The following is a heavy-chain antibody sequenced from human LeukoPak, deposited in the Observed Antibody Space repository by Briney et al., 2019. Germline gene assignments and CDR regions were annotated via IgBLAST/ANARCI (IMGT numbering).Heavy chain of an antibody. D-gene: IGHD6-13*01. J-gene: IGHJ4*02. CDR1: GGSFSGYY. CDR3: ARDGPNRYSSSWLDY. CDR2: INHSGST. Sequence: SETLSLTRAVYGGSFSGYYWSWIRQPPGKGLEWIGEINHSGSTNYNPSLKSRVTISVDTSKNQFSLKLSSVTAADTAVYYCARDGPNRYSSSWLDYWGQGTLVTVSS. V-gene: IGHV4-34*01.